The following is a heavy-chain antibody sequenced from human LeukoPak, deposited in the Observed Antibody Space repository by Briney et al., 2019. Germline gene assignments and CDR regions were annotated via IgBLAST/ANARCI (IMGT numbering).Heavy chain of an antibody. V-gene: IGHV3-33*01. CDR1: GFTFSSYG. CDR3: ARDLFDPIAADSYYYYYMDV. J-gene: IGHJ6*03. Sequence: GGSLTLSCAASGFTFSSYGMHWVRQAPGKGLEWVAVIWYDGSNKYYADSVKGRFTISRDNSKNTLYLQMNSLRAEDTAVYYCARDLFDPIAADSYYYYYMDVWGKGTTVTVSS. CDR2: IWYDGSNK. D-gene: IGHD6-13*01.